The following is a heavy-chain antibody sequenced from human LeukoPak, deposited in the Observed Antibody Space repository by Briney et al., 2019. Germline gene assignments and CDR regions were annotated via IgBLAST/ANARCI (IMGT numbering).Heavy chain of an antibody. CDR1: GYTFTSYG. D-gene: IGHD2-2*01. CDR2: ISAYNGNT. CDR3: ARGGVYCSSTSCYRSWFDP. V-gene: IGHV1-18*01. Sequence: ASVKVSCKASGYTFTSYGISWVRRAPGQGLEWMGWISAYNGNTNYAQELQGRVTMTTDTSTSTAYMELRSLRSDDTAVYYCARGGVYCSSTSCYRSWFDPWGQGTLVTVSS. J-gene: IGHJ5*02.